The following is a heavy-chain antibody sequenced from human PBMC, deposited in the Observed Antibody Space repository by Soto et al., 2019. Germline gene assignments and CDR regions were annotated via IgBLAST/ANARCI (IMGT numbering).Heavy chain of an antibody. D-gene: IGHD1-1*01. J-gene: IGHJ6*02. V-gene: IGHV1-69*12. CDR3: ARQLNWNYYYYGRDV. CDR1: GGPFSTYA. CDR2: ILPIFNRP. Sequence: QVQLVQSGAEVKKPGSSVQVSCPASGGPFSTYAISWVRQAPGPGLAWMGGILPIFNRPNYAQQFQARLTSAADESSSTASMALSSLRSEDTAGYYCARQLNWNYYYYGRDVWGQGTTVTVSS.